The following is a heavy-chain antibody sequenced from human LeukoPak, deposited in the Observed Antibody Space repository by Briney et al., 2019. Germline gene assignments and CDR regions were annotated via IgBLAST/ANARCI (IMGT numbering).Heavy chain of an antibody. Sequence: SQTLSLTCTVSGGSISSGDYYWSWIRQPPGKGLEWIGYIYYSGSTYYNPSLKSRVTISVDTSKNQFSLKLSSVTAADTAVYYCARGYVVAATPSSWFDPWGQGTLVTVSS. CDR2: IYYSGST. D-gene: IGHD2-15*01. J-gene: IGHJ5*02. V-gene: IGHV4-30-4*01. CDR1: GGSISSGDYY. CDR3: ARGYVVAATPSSWFDP.